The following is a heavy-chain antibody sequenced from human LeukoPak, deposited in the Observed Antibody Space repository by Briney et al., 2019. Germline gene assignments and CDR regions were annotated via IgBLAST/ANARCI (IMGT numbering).Heavy chain of an antibody. Sequence: ASVKVSCKASGYTFTGYYIHWVRQAPGQGLEWMGWINPDSGGTNYAQKFQGRVTMTRDTSTITAYMELSSLRSDDTAVYHCARGGRAEPYGMDVWGQGTTVTVSS. CDR1: GYTFTGYY. CDR3: ARGGRAEPYGMDV. V-gene: IGHV1-2*02. J-gene: IGHJ6*02. CDR2: INPDSGGT.